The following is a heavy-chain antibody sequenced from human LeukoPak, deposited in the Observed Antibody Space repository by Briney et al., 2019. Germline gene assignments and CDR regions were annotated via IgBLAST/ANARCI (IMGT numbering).Heavy chain of an antibody. J-gene: IGHJ6*03. D-gene: IGHD2-2*01. Sequence: GGSLRLSCAASGFTFSSYGMSWVRQAPGKGLEWVATIREDGGSTYYVDSVRGRFIISRDNAKNSLFLQMYSLRADDTAVYYCARAGYCTSNSCYSPNFYYMDVWGKGTTVAVSS. CDR3: ARAGYCTSNSCYSPNFYYMDV. CDR2: IREDGGST. V-gene: IGHV3-7*01. CDR1: GFTFSSYG.